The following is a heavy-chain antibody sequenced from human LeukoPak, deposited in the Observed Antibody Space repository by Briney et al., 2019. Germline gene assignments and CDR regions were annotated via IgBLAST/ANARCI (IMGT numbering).Heavy chain of an antibody. CDR3: ARHPIHPIPLQPYYFDY. J-gene: IGHJ4*02. Sequence: SETLSLTCTVSGGSISSSSYYWGWIRQPPGKGLEWIGRIYYSGSTYYTPSLKSRVTISVDTSKNQFSLKLSSVTAADTAVYYCARHPIHPIPLQPYYFDYWGQGTLVTVSS. CDR1: GGSISSSSYY. V-gene: IGHV4-39*01. D-gene: IGHD4-11*01. CDR2: IYYSGST.